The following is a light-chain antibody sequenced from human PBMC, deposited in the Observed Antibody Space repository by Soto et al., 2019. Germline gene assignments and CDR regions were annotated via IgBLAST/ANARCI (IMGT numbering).Light chain of an antibody. J-gene: IGKJ2*01. CDR3: QQYNSYSEYT. V-gene: IGKV1-5*01. Sequence: DIQMTQSPSTLSASVGDRVTITCRASQSISTWLAWYQQKPGKAPKLLIYDASSLQSGVPSRFSGSPSGTEFTLTISSLQPDDFATYYCQQYNSYSEYTFGQGTKLEIK. CDR1: QSISTW. CDR2: DAS.